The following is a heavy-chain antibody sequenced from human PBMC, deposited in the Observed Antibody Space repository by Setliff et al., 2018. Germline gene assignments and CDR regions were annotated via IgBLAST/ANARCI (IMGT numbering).Heavy chain of an antibody. D-gene: IGHD3-3*01. V-gene: IGHV1-18*01. CDR2: ISAYNGHT. CDR3: ARMSGFLYMDV. J-gene: IGHJ6*03. Sequence: ASVKVSCKASGYTFTSYGISWVRQAPGQGLEWMGYISAYNGHTNYAEKVQGRIAMTTDTSTNTAYMELRNLRSDDTAVYYCARMSGFLYMDVWGKGTTVTVSS. CDR1: GYTFTSYG.